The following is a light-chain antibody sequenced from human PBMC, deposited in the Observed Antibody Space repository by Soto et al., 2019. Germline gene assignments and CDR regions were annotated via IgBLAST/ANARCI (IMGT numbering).Light chain of an antibody. CDR2: KAS. CDR1: QNVNNC. V-gene: IGKV1-5*03. Sequence: DIQMTQSPSTLSASVGDRVTITCRASQNVNNCLAWYQQKPGKAPKLLIHKASNLESGVPSRFSGSGSGTVFSLTISSLHPDDFATYYCQQYNSYWTFGQGTKVEIK. J-gene: IGKJ1*01. CDR3: QQYNSYWT.